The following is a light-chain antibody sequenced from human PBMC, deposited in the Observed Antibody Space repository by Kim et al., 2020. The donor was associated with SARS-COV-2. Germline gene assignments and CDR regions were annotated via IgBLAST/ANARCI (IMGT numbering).Light chain of an antibody. V-gene: IGLV3-19*01. Sequence: ALGQTVRITCQGDSLRKYYASWYQQKPGQAPVLVFYGKNNRPSGIPDRFSCSYSGNTASLTITAAQAEDEADYYCNSRESSSNHWIFGGGTQLTVL. CDR3: NSRESSSNHWI. CDR1: SLRKYY. J-gene: IGLJ2*01. CDR2: GKN.